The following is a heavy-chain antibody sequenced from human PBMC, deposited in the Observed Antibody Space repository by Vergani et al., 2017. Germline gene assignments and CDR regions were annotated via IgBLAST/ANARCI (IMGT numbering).Heavy chain of an antibody. CDR1: GGTFSSYA. CDR3: ARGPTVQWGDYWYFDL. D-gene: IGHD1-1*01. J-gene: IGHJ2*01. V-gene: IGHV1-69*01. CDR2: IIPIFGTA. Sequence: QVQLVQSGAEMKKPGASVKVSCKASGGTFSSYAISWVRQAPGQGLEWMGGIIPIFGTANYAQKFQGRVTITADESTSTAYMELSSLRSEDTAVYYCARGPTVQWGDYWYFDLWGRGTLVTVSS.